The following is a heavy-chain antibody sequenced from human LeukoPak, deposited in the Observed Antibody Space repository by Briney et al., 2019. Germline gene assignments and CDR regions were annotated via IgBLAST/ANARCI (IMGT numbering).Heavy chain of an antibody. Sequence: SETLSLTCIVPGGSISSYYWSWIRQPPGKGLEWIGYIYYSGSTNYNLPLKSRVDISVATSKNRSSLNLKSITSADTAGHYVAGHKSGWTYYFDYWGQGNLVTVSS. J-gene: IGHJ4*02. D-gene: IGHD6-19*01. CDR1: GGSISSYY. CDR3: AGHKSGWTYYFDY. V-gene: IGHV4-59*08. CDR2: IYYSGST.